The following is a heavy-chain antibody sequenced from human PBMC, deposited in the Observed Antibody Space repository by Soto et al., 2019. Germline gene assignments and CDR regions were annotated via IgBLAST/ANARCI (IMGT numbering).Heavy chain of an antibody. J-gene: IGHJ4*02. CDR3: AKFPITTTVVTGFDY. V-gene: IGHV3-23*01. Sequence: GGSLRLPCAASGFTFSSYAMSWVRQAPGKGLEWVSAISGSGGSTYYADSVKGRFTISRDNSKNTLYLQMNSLRAEDTAVYYCAKFPITTTVVTGFDYWGQGTLVTVSS. CDR2: ISGSGGST. CDR1: GFTFSSYA. D-gene: IGHD4-17*01.